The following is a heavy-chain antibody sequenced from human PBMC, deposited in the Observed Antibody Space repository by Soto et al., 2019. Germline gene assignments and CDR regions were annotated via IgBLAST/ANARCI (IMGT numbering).Heavy chain of an antibody. CDR3: ARDGGLGAVAVDY. J-gene: IGHJ4*02. CDR2: IYHSGST. CDR1: GGSISSGGYS. V-gene: IGHV4-30-2*01. Sequence: QLQLEESGSGLVRPSQTLSLTCAVSGGSISSGGYSWRWIRQPPGKGLEWIGYIYHSGSTYYNPSLKSRVTISVDRSKNQFSLKLSSVTAADTAVYYCARDGGLGAVAVDYWGQGTLVTVSS. D-gene: IGHD6-19*01.